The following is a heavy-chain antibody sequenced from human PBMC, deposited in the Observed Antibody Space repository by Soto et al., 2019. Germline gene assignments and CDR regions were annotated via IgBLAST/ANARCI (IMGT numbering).Heavy chain of an antibody. Sequence: EVQLVESGGGLVQSGGSLRLSCAAPGFTFGSSWLHWVRQAPGKGLVWVSRIKGDGISTTYADSVKGRFTISRDNAKDTVFLQMNGLSADDTAVYYCARGAMGNYYNDYWGQGTLVTVSS. CDR1: GFTFGSSW. J-gene: IGHJ4*02. V-gene: IGHV3-74*01. D-gene: IGHD3-10*01. CDR3: ARGAMGNYYNDY. CDR2: IKGDGIST.